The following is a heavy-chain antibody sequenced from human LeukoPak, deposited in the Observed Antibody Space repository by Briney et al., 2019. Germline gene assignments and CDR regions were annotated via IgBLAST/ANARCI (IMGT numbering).Heavy chain of an antibody. J-gene: IGHJ4*02. CDR1: GFTFSSYA. D-gene: IGHD5-12*01. CDR2: ISSNGGST. CDR3: ARVRVGWLPDY. Sequence: PGGSLRLSCSASGFTFSSYAMHWVRQAPGKGLEYVSAISSNGGSTYYADSVKGRFTISRDNSKNTLYLQMSSLRAEDTAVYYCARVRVGWLPDYWGQGTLVTVSS. V-gene: IGHV3-64D*06.